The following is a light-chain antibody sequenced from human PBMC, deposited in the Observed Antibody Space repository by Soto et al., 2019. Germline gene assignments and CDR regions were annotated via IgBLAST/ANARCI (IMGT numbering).Light chain of an antibody. Sequence: QSALTQPASVSGSPGQSITISCTGTTSDVGTYKFVSWYQQHPGIAPKLMNYEVSERPSGVSNRFSGSKSGNTASLTISGLQAEDEADYYCCSHAGSHVIFGGGTKLTVL. V-gene: IGLV2-23*02. CDR2: EVS. CDR1: TSDVGTYKF. CDR3: CSHAGSHVI. J-gene: IGLJ2*01.